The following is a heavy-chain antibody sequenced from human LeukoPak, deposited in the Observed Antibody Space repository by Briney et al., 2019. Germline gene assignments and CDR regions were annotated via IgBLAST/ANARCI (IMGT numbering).Heavy chain of an antibody. CDR3: TRDPVWNVFDI. CDR1: GFIFGDYA. Sequence: GRSLRLSGAGSGFIFGDYAMSWFRQAPGKGLEGVGFIRSKTYGGTAVHAASVKGRFIISRDDSRSIAYLQMYRLKTEDTAVYYCTRDPVWNVFDIWGQGTRVTVSS. CDR2: IRSKTYGGTA. J-gene: IGHJ3*02. D-gene: IGHD1-14*01. V-gene: IGHV3-49*03.